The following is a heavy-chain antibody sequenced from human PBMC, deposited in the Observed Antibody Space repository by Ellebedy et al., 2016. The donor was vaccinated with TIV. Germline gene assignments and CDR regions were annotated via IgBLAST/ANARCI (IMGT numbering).Heavy chain of an antibody. D-gene: IGHD3-10*01. CDR1: GYSFTSYW. J-gene: IGHJ6*02. CDR3: ARRGAGSHDITGMDI. Sequence: GESLKIPCKGSGYSFTSYWIGWVRQMPGKGLEWMGIIYPRDSDTRYSPSFQGQVTMSVDKSSSTAYLQWSSLKASDTAMYYCARRGAGSHDITGMDIWGQGTTVTVPS. CDR2: IYPRDSDT. V-gene: IGHV5-51*01.